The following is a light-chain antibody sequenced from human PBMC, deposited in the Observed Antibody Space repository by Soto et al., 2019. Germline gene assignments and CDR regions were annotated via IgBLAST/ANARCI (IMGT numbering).Light chain of an antibody. V-gene: IGKV1-39*01. CDR1: QSIGSY. CDR3: QQSYSMPPT. Sequence: EIQMTQSPSSLSASVGDRVTITCRASQSIGSYLHWYQQKPGKAPKLLISAAANLQSGVPSTFSGSGFGTYFPLTISSLQPEDFATYYCQQSYSMPPTFGPGTKVDIK. J-gene: IGKJ3*01. CDR2: AAA.